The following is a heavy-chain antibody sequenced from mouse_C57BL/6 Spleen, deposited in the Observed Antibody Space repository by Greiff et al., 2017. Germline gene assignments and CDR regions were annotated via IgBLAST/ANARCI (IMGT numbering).Heavy chain of an antibody. CDR2: IYPRDGST. Sequence: VQLVESDAELVKPGASVKISCKVSGYTFTDHTIHWMKQRPEQGLEWIGYIYPRDGSTKYNEKFKGKATLTADKSSSTAYMQLNSLTSEDSAVYFCARSEDSGSSLYYFDYWGQGTTLTVSS. J-gene: IGHJ2*01. CDR1: GYTFTDHT. D-gene: IGHD1-1*01. V-gene: IGHV1-78*01. CDR3: ARSEDSGSSLYYFDY.